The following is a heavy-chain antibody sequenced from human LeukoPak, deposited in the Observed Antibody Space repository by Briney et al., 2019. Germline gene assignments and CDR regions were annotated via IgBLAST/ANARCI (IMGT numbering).Heavy chain of an antibody. CDR1: GGSISSYY. Sequence: PSETLSLTCTVSGGSISSYYWSWIRQPPGKGLEWIGYIYYSGSTNYNPSLKSRVTISVDTSKNQFSLKLSSVTAADTAVYYCARASVTTGYFDYWGQGPLVTVSS. D-gene: IGHD4-17*01. J-gene: IGHJ4*02. V-gene: IGHV4-59*01. CDR2: IYYSGST. CDR3: ARASVTTGYFDY.